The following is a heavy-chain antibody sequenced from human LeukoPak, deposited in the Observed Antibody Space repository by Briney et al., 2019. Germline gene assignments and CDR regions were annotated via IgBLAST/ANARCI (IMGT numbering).Heavy chain of an antibody. CDR1: DGSINSYY. J-gene: IGHJ6*02. Sequence: PSETLSLTCSVSDGSINSYYWSWIRRPPGKGLEWIGYIYYNGNTNYSPSLKSRVTMSVDTSKNLFSLKVSSVTAADTAVYYCARGRSNYYGMDVWGQGTTVTVSS. CDR2: IYYNGNT. CDR3: ARGRSNYYGMDV. V-gene: IGHV4-59*01. D-gene: IGHD1-26*01.